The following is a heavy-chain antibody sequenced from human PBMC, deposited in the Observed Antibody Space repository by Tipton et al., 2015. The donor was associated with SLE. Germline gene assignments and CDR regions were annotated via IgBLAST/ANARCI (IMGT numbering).Heavy chain of an antibody. V-gene: IGHV4-61*02. Sequence: TLSLTCTVSGGSISSGSYYWSWIRQPAGKGLEWIGRIYTSGSTNYNPSLKSRVTISLDTSKNQFSLRLSSVTAADTAVYYCVSYDRSGYQFDYWGQGTLVTVSS. D-gene: IGHD3-22*01. CDR1: GGSISSGSYY. J-gene: IGHJ4*02. CDR3: VSYDRSGYQFDY. CDR2: IYTSGST.